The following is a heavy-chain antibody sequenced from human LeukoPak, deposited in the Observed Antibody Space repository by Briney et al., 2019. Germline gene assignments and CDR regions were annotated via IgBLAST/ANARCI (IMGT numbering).Heavy chain of an antibody. CDR3: ARMIPYLFDY. V-gene: IGHV4-39*01. Sequence: SETLSLTCTVSGGSIRSSYYYWGWIRQPPGKGREWIGSIYDSGSTYYNPSLKSRVTISVDTSKNQFSLKLNSVTAADTAVYYCARMIPYLFDYWGQGTLVTVSS. J-gene: IGHJ4*02. CDR1: GGSIRSSYYY. CDR2: IYDSGST. D-gene: IGHD3-22*01.